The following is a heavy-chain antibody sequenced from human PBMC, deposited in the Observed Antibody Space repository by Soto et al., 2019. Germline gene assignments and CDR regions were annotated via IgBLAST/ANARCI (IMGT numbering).Heavy chain of an antibody. CDR2: IYYSGST. CDR1: GGSISSGGYY. D-gene: IGHD2-21*02. J-gene: IGHJ5*02. CDR3: AREVHIVVVTAVNWFDP. V-gene: IGHV4-31*03. Sequence: SSETLSLTYTVSGGSISSGGYYWSWIRQHPGKGLEWIGYIYYSGSTYYNPSLKSRVTISVDTSKNQFSLKLSSVTAANTAVYYCAREVHIVVVTAVNWFDPWGQGTLVTVSS.